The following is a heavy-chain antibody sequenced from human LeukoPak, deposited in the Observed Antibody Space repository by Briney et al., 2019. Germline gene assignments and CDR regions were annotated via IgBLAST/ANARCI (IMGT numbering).Heavy chain of an antibody. CDR2: IWYDGSKK. Sequence: PGGSLRLSCEASGLTFSSYGMHWVRQAPGKGPEWVAVIWYDGSKKYYIDFAEGRFTISRDNSRNTLYLQMNSLRAEDTAVYYCARYYSHTSAWSEGGLDQWGQGTLVTVSS. V-gene: IGHV3-33*01. J-gene: IGHJ4*02. CDR3: ARYYSHTSAWSEGGLDQ. CDR1: GLTFSSYG. D-gene: IGHD6-19*01.